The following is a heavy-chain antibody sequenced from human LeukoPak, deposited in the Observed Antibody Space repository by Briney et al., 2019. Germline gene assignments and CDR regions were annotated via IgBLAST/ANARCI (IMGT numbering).Heavy chain of an antibody. CDR1: GFTFSSYG. Sequence: PGRSLRLSCAASGFTFSSYGMHWVRQAPGKGLEWVAVIWYDGSNKYYADSVKGRFTISRDNSKNTLYLQMNSLRAEDTAVYYCAREPYYYDSSGSNYYYYGMDVWGQGTTVTVSS. V-gene: IGHV3-33*01. CDR2: IWYDGSNK. D-gene: IGHD3-22*01. J-gene: IGHJ6*02. CDR3: AREPYYYDSSGSNYYYYGMDV.